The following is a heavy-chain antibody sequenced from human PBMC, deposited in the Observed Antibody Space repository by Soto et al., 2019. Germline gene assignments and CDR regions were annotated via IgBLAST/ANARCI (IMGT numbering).Heavy chain of an antibody. CDR3: ARGAGFFYGVDV. CDR1: GFDFDNYE. CDR2: ISYSGSTI. Sequence: GGSLRLSCAASGFDFDNYEVNWVRQAPGKGLEWISFISYSGSTIYFADSVRGRFSISRDNSKNSLFLQMSSLRAEDSAIYYCARGAGFFYGVDVWGQGTTVTVSS. J-gene: IGHJ6*02. V-gene: IGHV3-48*03.